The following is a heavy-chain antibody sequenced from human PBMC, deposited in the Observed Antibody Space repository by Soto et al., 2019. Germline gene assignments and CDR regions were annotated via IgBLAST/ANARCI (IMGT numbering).Heavy chain of an antibody. CDR2: IYYRGST. V-gene: IGHV4-61*01. CDR3: ARDRIAAAINWFDP. Sequence: SETLSLTCTVSGETVSSCSDYWCWIRQPPGKGLEWIGSIYYRGSTNYNPSLKSRVTISVDTSKNQFSLKLSSVTAADTAVYYCARDRIAAAINWFDPWGQGTLVTVSS. D-gene: IGHD6-13*01. J-gene: IGHJ5*02. CDR1: GETVSSCSDY.